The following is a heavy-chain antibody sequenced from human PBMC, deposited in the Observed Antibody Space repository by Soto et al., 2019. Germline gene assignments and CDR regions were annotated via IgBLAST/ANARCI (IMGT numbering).Heavy chain of an antibody. V-gene: IGHV4-4*07. J-gene: IGHJ4*02. CDR2: MHTSGST. D-gene: IGHD2-2*01. CDR1: GGSIRGYY. Sequence: QMQLQESGPGLVKPSETLSLTCTVSGGSIRGYYWSWIRQSAGMRLEWIGRMHTSGSTNYNPSLKSRVTISVDMSKNQISLKLTSVTAADTALYYCVRASMPKAHFDSWGQGTLVTVSS. CDR3: VRASMPKAHFDS.